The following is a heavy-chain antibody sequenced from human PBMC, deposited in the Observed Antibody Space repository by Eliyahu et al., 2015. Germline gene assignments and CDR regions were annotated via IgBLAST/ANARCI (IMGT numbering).Heavy chain of an antibody. CDR2: ISYDGSNK. V-gene: IGHV3-30-3*01. Sequence: QVQLVESGGGVVQPGXSLXLXCXASGFXXSXXSMPWVRQAPGKGLEWVAVISYDGSNKYNADSVKGRFTISRDNSKNTLYLQMNSLRAEDTAVYYCARDAGINYDFWSAYSNWFDPWGQGTLVTVSS. CDR3: ARDAGINYDFWSAYSNWFDP. D-gene: IGHD3-3*01. CDR1: GFXXSXXS. J-gene: IGHJ5*02.